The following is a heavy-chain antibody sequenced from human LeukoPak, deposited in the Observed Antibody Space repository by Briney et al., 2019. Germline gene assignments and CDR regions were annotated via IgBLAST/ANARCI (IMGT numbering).Heavy chain of an antibody. D-gene: IGHD6-13*01. CDR1: GYSFTSYW. CDR2: IYPGDPDT. J-gene: IGHJ6*04. CDR3: ARQTYSSRGSLYYGMDV. V-gene: IGHV5-51*01. Sequence: GESLKISCKGSGYSFTSYWIGWVRQMPGKGLEWMGIIYPGDPDTRYSPSFQGQVTISADKSISTAYLQWSSLKASDTAMYYCARQTYSSRGSLYYGMDVWGKGTTVTVSS.